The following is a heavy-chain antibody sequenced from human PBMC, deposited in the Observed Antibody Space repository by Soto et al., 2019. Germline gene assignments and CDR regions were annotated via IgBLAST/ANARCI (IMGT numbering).Heavy chain of an antibody. CDR2: MNPNSGNT. D-gene: IGHD3-10*01. CDR1: GYTFTSYD. V-gene: IGHV1-8*01. J-gene: IGHJ6*03. Sequence: ASVKVSCKASGYTFTSYDINWVRQATGQGLEWMGWMNPNSGNTGYAQKFQGRVTMTRNTSISTAYMELSSLRSEDTAVYYCARVYGSGSVLVYYYYMDVWGKGTTVTVS. CDR3: ARVYGSGSVLVYYYYMDV.